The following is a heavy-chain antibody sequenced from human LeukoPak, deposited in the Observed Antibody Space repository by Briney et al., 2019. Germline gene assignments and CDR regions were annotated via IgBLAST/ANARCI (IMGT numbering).Heavy chain of an antibody. CDR3: ARDPGDYRYYYYGMDV. V-gene: IGHV3-11*01. D-gene: IGHD4-17*01. Sequence: GGSLRLSCAASGFTFSDYYMSWIRQAPGKGLEWVSYISSSGSTIYYADSVKGRFTISRDNAKNSLYLQMNSLGAEDTAVYYCARDPGDYRYYYYGMDVWGQGTTVTVSS. J-gene: IGHJ6*02. CDR2: ISSSGSTI. CDR1: GFTFSDYY.